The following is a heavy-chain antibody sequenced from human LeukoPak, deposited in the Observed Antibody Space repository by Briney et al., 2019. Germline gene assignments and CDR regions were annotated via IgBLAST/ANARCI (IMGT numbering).Heavy chain of an antibody. J-gene: IGHJ4*02. Sequence: GGSLRLPCAASGFTFSNYWMHWVRQAPGKGLVWVSRINSDGSSTNYADSMKGRFTISRDNSKNTLYLQMNSLRAEDTAVYYCAKVADTAMGSVLDYWGQGTLVTVSS. V-gene: IGHV3-74*01. CDR1: GFTFSNYW. CDR3: AKVADTAMGSVLDY. CDR2: INSDGSST. D-gene: IGHD5-18*01.